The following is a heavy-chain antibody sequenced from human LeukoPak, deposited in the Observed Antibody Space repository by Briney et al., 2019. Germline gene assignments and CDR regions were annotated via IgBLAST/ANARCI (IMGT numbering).Heavy chain of an antibody. Sequence: SETLSLTCTVSGGSISSYYWSWIRQPPRKGLEWIGYIYYSGSTNYNPSLKSRVTISVDTSKNQFSLKLSSVTAADTAVYYCARVGSSSWYTYFDYWGQGTLVTVSS. D-gene: IGHD6-13*01. CDR1: GGSISSYY. CDR2: IYYSGST. V-gene: IGHV4-59*01. CDR3: ARVGSSSWYTYFDY. J-gene: IGHJ4*02.